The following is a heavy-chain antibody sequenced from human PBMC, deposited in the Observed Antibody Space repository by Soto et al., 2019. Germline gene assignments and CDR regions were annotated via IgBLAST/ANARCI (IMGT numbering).Heavy chain of an antibody. J-gene: IGHJ4*02. CDR3: ARGGGNLDY. CDR2: IGQDGSQK. D-gene: IGHD1-1*01. CDR1: GFTFSSHW. Sequence: EVQLVESGGDLVQPGGSLRLSCVASGFTFSSHWMGWVRQLPGKGLEWVANIGQDGSQKYYVDSVKGRFTISRDNAESSRLLQMNSLRAEDTAMYYCARGGGNLDYWGQGTLVTVSS. V-gene: IGHV3-7*03.